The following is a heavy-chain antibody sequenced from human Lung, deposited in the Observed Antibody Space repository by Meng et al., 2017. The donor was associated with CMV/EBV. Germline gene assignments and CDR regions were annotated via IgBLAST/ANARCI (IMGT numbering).Heavy chain of an antibody. J-gene: IGHJ4*02. D-gene: IGHD3-10*01. V-gene: IGHV4-4*02. CDR3: ARVIYYGSGIFDY. CDR1: GGSISSNSW. CDR2: IYHSGST. Sequence: CAVSGGSISSNSWWRWVRQPPGKGLEWVGKIYHSGSTNYNPSLKSRVTISVDKSKNQFSLKLSSVTAADTAMYYCARVIYYGSGIFDYWGQGTLVTVS.